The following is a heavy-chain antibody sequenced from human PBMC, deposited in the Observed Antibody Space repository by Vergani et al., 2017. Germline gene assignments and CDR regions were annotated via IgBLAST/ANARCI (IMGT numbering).Heavy chain of an antibody. CDR3: ARGPPHYYGSGPPFDY. V-gene: IGHV4-30-2*01. CDR1: GGPISSGGYS. CDR2: IYHSGST. Sequence: QLQLQESGSGLVKPSQTLSLTFAVSGGPISSGGYSWSWIRQPPGKGLEWIGYIYHSGSTYYNPSLKSRVTISVDRSKNQFSLKLSSVTAADTAVYYCARGPPHYYGSGPPFDYWGQGTLVTVSS. D-gene: IGHD3-10*01. J-gene: IGHJ4*02.